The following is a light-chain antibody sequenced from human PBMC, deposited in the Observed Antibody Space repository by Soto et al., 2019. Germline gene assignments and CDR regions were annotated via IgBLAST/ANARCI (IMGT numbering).Light chain of an antibody. J-gene: IGLJ3*02. Sequence: QLVLTQSPSASASLGASVRLTCTLSRGYSNYAIAWHQQQPGKGPRFLMRLHSDGSHFKGDGTPDRFSVSKSGAERYLTISSLQSEDEADYYYHTWGTGIQVFGGGTKLTVL. V-gene: IGLV4-69*01. CDR3: HTWGTGIQV. CDR1: RGYSNYA. CDR2: LHSDGSH.